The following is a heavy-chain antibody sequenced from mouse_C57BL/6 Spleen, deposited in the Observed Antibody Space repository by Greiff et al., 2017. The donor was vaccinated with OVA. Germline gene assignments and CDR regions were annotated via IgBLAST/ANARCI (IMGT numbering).Heavy chain of an antibody. D-gene: IGHD1-1*01. V-gene: IGHV1-55*01. CDR3: ARKGLRFPYFDY. CDR1: GYTFTSYW. Sequence: QVHVKQPGAELVKPGASVKMSCKASGYTFTSYWITWVKQRPGQGLEWIGDIYPGSGSTNYNEKFKSKATLTVDTSSSTAYMQLSSLTSEDSAVYYCARKGLRFPYFDYWGQGTTLTVSS. CDR2: IYPGSGST. J-gene: IGHJ2*01.